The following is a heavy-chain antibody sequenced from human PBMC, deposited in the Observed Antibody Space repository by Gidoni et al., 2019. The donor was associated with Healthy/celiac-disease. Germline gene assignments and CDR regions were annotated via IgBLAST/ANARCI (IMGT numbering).Heavy chain of an antibody. D-gene: IGHD2-15*01. CDR3: ARDPNSVVAGAFDI. Sequence: QVQLQESGPGLVKPSQTLSLTCPVSGGSISSGSYYWSWIRQPAGKGLEWIGRIYTSGSTNYNPSLKSRVTISVDTSKNQFSLKLSSVTAADTAVYYCARDPNSVVAGAFDIWGQGTMVTVSS. J-gene: IGHJ3*02. V-gene: IGHV4-61*02. CDR2: IYTSGST. CDR1: GGSISSGSYY.